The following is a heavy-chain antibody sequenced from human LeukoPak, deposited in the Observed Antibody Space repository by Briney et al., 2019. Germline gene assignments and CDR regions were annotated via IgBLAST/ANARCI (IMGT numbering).Heavy chain of an antibody. Sequence: GGSLRLSCAASGFTFSSFGMHWVRQAPGKGLEWVSFLRFDATSYYYADSVKGRFTISRDNSKNTLYLQMNSLRAEDTAVYYCAKLLGTVNYYFDYWGQGTLVTVSS. CDR2: LRFDATSY. CDR1: GFTFSSFG. CDR3: AKLLGTVNYYFDY. D-gene: IGHD2-8*02. V-gene: IGHV3-30*02. J-gene: IGHJ4*02.